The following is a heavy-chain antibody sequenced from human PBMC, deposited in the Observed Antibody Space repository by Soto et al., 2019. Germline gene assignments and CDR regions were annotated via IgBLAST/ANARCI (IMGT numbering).Heavy chain of an antibody. CDR2: IYYSGST. J-gene: IGHJ6*02. Sequence: SETLSLTCTVSGGSISSSSYYWGWIRQPPGKGLEWIGSIYYSGSTYYNPSLKSRVTISVDTSKNQFSLKLSSVTAADTAVYYCERLKLHIYYYYGMDVWGQGTTVTVSS. CDR3: ERLKLHIYYYYGMDV. D-gene: IGHD3-10*01. V-gene: IGHV4-39*01. CDR1: GGSISSSSYY.